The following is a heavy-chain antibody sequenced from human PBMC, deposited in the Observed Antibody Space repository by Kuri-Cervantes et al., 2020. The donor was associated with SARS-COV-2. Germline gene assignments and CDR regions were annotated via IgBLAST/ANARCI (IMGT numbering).Heavy chain of an antibody. CDR2: IKQDGSEK. CDR1: GFTFSSYW. CDR3: ARGIQMLRRAEYFQH. Sequence: GGSLRLSCAASGFTFSSYWMSWVRQAPGKGLEWVANIKQDGSEKYYVDSVKGRFTISRDNAKNSLYLQMSSLRAEDTAVYYCARGIQMLRRAEYFQHWGQGTLVTVSS. J-gene: IGHJ1*01. D-gene: IGHD5-18*01. V-gene: IGHV3-7*01.